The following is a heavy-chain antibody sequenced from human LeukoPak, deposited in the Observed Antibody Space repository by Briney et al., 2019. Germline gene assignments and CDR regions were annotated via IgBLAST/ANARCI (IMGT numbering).Heavy chain of an antibody. D-gene: IGHD6-19*01. CDR2: ISLNGETT. CDR3: AEGFSSGWYPY. Sequence: RPGGSLRLSCAVSGFSVSSFGMSWVRQAPGKGLEWISAISLNGETTWYADSVKGRFIISRDNSKNTLYLQMTSLRAEDTAVYYCAEGFSSGWYPYWGQGSLVSVSS. J-gene: IGHJ4*02. CDR1: GFSVSSFG. V-gene: IGHV3-23*01.